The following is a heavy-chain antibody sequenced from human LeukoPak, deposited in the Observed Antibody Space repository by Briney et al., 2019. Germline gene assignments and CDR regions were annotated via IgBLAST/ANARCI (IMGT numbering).Heavy chain of an antibody. CDR2: VGPSGART. V-gene: IGHV3-23*01. CDR3: AKDDAYLQYDD. D-gene: IGHD5-24*01. J-gene: IGHJ4*02. CDR1: GFTFSHHG. Sequence: GGSLRLSCAASGFTFSHHGMNWVRQAPGKGLDWVSGVGPSGARTYYADSVKGRFTVSRDNSKNMVFLQMNSLRAADTAIYYCAKDDAYLQYDDWGQGTLVTVSS.